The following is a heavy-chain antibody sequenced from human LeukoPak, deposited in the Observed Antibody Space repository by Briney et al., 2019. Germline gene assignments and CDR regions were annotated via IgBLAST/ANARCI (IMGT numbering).Heavy chain of an antibody. J-gene: IGHJ4*02. Sequence: PGGSLRLSCAASGFPLSSNAMSWVRQAPGKGLVWVSVISSGVGSSYYADSVKGRFTISRDNSKNTLYLQMNSLRAEDTAVYYCAKGKNGFDYWGQGTLVTVSS. CDR2: ISSGVGSS. CDR3: AKGKNGFDY. D-gene: IGHD2-8*01. V-gene: IGHV3-23*01. CDR1: GFPLSSNA.